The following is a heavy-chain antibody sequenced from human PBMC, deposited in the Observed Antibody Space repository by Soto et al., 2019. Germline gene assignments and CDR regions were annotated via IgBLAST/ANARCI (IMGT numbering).Heavy chain of an antibody. CDR3: ARRDYAIDS. CDR2: IYYSGST. J-gene: IGHJ4*02. D-gene: IGHD4-17*01. CDR1: VDSFTTCRYY. V-gene: IGHV4-61*03. Sequence: SEPLSLPCKVSVDSFTTCRYYWTWIRQPPGKGLEWIGYIYYSGSTNYNPSLESRATIFADKSGSHFSLNLTSVTADDTAVYYCARRDYAIDSWGRGTLVTVSS.